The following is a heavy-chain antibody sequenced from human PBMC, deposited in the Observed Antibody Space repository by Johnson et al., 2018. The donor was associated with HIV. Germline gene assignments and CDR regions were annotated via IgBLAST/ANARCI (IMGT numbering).Heavy chain of an antibody. D-gene: IGHD1-14*01. CDR2: ISWDGDST. J-gene: IGHJ3*02. V-gene: IGHV3-43D*03. Sequence: EVQLVESGGGVVRPGGSLRLSCAASGFRIDDYAMHWVRQAPGKGLEWVSLISWDGDSTYYADSLKGRFTISRDNSKNSLYLQMNSLRAEDTALYYCARGAGPDDAFDIWGQGTMVTVSS. CDR3: ARGAGPDDAFDI. CDR1: GFRIDDYA.